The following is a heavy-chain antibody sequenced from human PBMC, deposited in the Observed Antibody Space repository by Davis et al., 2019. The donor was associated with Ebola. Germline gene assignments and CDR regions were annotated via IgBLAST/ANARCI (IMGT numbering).Heavy chain of an antibody. J-gene: IGHJ4*02. CDR3: AGGYSYGYWFDY. V-gene: IGHV1-18*01. CDR2: ISAYNGNT. Sequence: ASVTVSCKASGYTFTSYGISWVRHAPGQGLEWLGWISAYNGNTNYAQKFQGRVTITADKSTSTAYMELSSLRSEDTAVYYCAGGYSYGYWFDYWGQGTLVTVSS. D-gene: IGHD5-18*01. CDR1: GYTFTSYG.